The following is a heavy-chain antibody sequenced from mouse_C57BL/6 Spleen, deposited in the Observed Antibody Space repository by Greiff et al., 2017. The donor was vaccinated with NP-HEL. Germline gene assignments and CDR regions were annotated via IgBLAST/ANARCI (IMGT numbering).Heavy chain of an antibody. CDR2: IDPSDSYT. V-gene: IGHV1-50*01. CDR1: GYTFTSYW. CDR3: ARVPDGYSYAMDY. D-gene: IGHD2-3*01. J-gene: IGHJ4*01. Sequence: QVQLQQPGAELVKPGASVKLSCKASGYTFTSYWMQWVKQRPGQGLEWIGEIDPSDSYTNYNQKFKGQATLTVDTSSSTAYMQLSSLTSEDSAVYYCARVPDGYSYAMDYWGQGTSVTVSS.